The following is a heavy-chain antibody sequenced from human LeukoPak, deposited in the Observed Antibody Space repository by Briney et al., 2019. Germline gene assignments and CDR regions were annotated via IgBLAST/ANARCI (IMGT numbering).Heavy chain of an antibody. Sequence: GESLKISCKASGYTFTGDWIGWVRQMPGKGLEWMGIIYPGDSDTKYNAPFQGQVTISADKSISTAYLQWSSLKASDTAMYYCARGTGVRYCANGVCYTSDYWGQGTLVTVSS. V-gene: IGHV5-51*01. CDR3: ARGTGVRYCANGVCYTSDY. CDR2: IYPGDSDT. J-gene: IGHJ4*02. D-gene: IGHD2-8*01. CDR1: GYTFTGDW.